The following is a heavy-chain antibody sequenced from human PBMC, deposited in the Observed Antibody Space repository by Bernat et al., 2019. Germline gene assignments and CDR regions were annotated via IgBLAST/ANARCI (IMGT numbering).Heavy chain of an antibody. Sequence: QVQLVESGGGVVQPGRSLRLSCAASGFTFSSYGMHWVRQAPGKGLEWVAVIWYDGSNKYYADSVKGRFTISRDNSKNTLYLQMNSLRAEDTAVYYCARDPDSSGYWIDYWGQGTLVTVSS. J-gene: IGHJ4*02. D-gene: IGHD3-22*01. CDR1: GFTFSSYG. CDR3: ARDPDSSGYWIDY. CDR2: IWYDGSNK. V-gene: IGHV3-33*01.